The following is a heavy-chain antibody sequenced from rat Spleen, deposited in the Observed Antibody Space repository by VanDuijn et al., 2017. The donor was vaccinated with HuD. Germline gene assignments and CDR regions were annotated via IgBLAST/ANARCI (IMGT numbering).Heavy chain of an antibody. CDR2: ISTAGGNT. D-gene: IGHD1-4*01. Sequence: EVQLVESGGGLVQPGRSLKLSCAASGFTFSNYYMAWVRQAPTKGLEWVAYISTAGGNTYYRDSVKGRFTISRDNAENTLYLQMNSLKSEDTATYYCTRVDYPGVAHYFDYWGQGVMVTVSS. V-gene: IGHV5-27*01. J-gene: IGHJ2*01. CDR3: TRVDYPGVAHYFDY. CDR1: GFTFSNYY.